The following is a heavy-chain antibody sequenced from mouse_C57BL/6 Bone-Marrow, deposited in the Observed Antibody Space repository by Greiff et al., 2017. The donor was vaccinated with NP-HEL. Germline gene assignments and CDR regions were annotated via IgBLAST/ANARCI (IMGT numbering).Heavy chain of an antibody. V-gene: IGHV2-9-1*01. CDR1: GFSLTSYA. CDR3: ARKGRGGGSLLGD. D-gene: IGHD1-1*02. CDR2: IWTGGGT. J-gene: IGHJ2*01. Sequence: VKLMESGPGLVAPSQSLSITCTVSGFSLTSYAISWVRQPPGKGLEWLGVIWTGGGTNYYSALNSRLGISKENSKSQVYLKMNSLQTDDTARYYCARKGRGGGSLLGDWGQGTTLTVSS.